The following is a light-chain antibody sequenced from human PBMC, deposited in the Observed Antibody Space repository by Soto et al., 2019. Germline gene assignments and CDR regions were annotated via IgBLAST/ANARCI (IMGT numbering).Light chain of an antibody. J-gene: IGKJ1*01. CDR1: QSVSNN. V-gene: IGKV3-15*01. Sequence: ILMTQSPATLSVSPGERATLSCRASQSVSNNLAWYQQKPGQAPRLLIYDASTRANGIPARFSGSAHGTDFTLTISGLQSEDVAVYYYQQYNNWPPWTFGQGTKVEIK. CDR3: QQYNNWPPWT. CDR2: DAS.